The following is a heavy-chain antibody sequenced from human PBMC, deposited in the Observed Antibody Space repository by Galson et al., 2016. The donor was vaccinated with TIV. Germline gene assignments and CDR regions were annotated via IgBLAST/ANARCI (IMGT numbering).Heavy chain of an antibody. CDR3: ARMPFCSGIWCYLREAFDV. V-gene: IGHV2-70*04. Sequence: PALVKPTQTLTLTCTFSGFSLSTNGMRVSWIRQPPGKALEWLARIDGDDDKFYSASLKTRLTISKDTSKNQVVLTMTNVDPVDTATYYCARMPFCSGIWCYLREAFDVWGQGTMVTVSS. J-gene: IGHJ3*01. D-gene: IGHD4/OR15-4a*01. CDR1: GFSLSTNGMR. CDR2: IDGDDDK.